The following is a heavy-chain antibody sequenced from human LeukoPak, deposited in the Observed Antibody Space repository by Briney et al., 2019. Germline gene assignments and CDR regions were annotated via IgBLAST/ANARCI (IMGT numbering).Heavy chain of an antibody. CDR2: INSDGSDT. CDR1: GFTFSNSW. V-gene: IGHV3-74*01. Sequence: PGGSLRLSCAASGFTFSNSWMHWVRQAPGEGLVWVSRINSDGSDTRYADSVKGRFTISRDNAKNSLYLEMDSLRAEDTALYYCARGEYTGHFDYWGQGALVAVSS. J-gene: IGHJ4*02. CDR3: ARGEYTGHFDY. D-gene: IGHD1-1*01.